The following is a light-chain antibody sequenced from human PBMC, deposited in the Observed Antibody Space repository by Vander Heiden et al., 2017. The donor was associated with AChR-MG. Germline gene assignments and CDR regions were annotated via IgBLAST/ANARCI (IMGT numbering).Light chain of an antibody. CDR3: QQHIHSPLT. J-gene: IGKJ1*01. Sequence: DIQMTQSPSTLSASVGDRVTMPCRASQEINIWLAWYQQKPGKAPHLLIFQSSTMEDGVPSRFSGSGSGTESTLTISSLQPDDFAAYYCQQHIHSPLTFGQGTKVEIK. CDR1: QEINIW. CDR2: QSS. V-gene: IGKV1-5*03.